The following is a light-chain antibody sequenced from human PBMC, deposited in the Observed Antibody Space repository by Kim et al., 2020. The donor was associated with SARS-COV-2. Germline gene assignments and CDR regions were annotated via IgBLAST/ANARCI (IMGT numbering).Light chain of an antibody. J-gene: IGLJ3*02. CDR2: EVS. V-gene: IGLV2-14*01. CDR1: SSDIGGYNY. CDR3: NSYTSSSNWV. Sequence: QSALTQPASVSGSPGQSITISCTGTSSDIGGYNYVSWYQQHPGKVPKLLISEVSNRPSGISNRFSGSKSGNTASLTISGLQAEDEADYYCNSYTSSSNWVFGGGTKLTVL.